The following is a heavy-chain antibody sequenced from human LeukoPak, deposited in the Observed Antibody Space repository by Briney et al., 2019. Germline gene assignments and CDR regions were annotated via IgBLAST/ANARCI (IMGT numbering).Heavy chain of an antibody. J-gene: IGHJ5*02. D-gene: IGHD3-16*01. V-gene: IGHV4-34*01. CDR2: INHSGST. CDR1: GGSFSGYY. CDR3: ARAPRRITFGGHLSWFDP. Sequence: SETLSLTCAVYGGSFSGYYWSWIRQPPGKGLEWIGEINHSGSTNYNPSLKSRVTISVYTSKNQFSLKLSSVTAADTAVYYCARAPRRITFGGHLSWFDPWGQGTLVTVSS.